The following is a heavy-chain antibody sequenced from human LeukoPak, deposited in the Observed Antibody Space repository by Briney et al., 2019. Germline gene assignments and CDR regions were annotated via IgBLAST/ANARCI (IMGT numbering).Heavy chain of an antibody. D-gene: IGHD4-11*01. Sequence: ASVKVSCKVSGYTLTELSMHWVRQAPGKGLEWMGGFDPEDGETIYAQKFQGRVTMTRDTSISTAYMELSRLRSDDTAVYYCARELSNCAGGSGGMDVWGKGTTVTVSS. J-gene: IGHJ6*03. CDR1: GYTLTELS. CDR2: FDPEDGET. V-gene: IGHV1-24*01. CDR3: ARELSNCAGGSGGMDV.